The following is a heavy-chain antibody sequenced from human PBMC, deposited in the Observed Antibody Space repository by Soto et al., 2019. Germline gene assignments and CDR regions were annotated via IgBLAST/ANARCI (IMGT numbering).Heavy chain of an antibody. CDR1: GFTFSDFG. V-gene: IGHV3-30*18. J-gene: IGHJ4*01. Sequence: LRLSCEVSGFTFSDFGLDWVRQAPGKGLEWVAIISHDGSKRFYADSVKGRFTISRDNSKNTLYLQMSSLRPEDTALYYCAKTATYVDGYDNTGYSSEDYWGHVTLVTVSS. CDR2: ISHDGSKR. CDR3: AKTATYVDGYDNTGYSSEDY. D-gene: IGHD3-22*01.